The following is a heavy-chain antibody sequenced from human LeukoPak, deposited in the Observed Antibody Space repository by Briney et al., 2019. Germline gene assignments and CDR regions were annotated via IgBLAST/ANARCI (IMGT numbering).Heavy chain of an antibody. Sequence: ASVKVSCKASGYTFTSYYMHWVRQAPGQGHEWMGIINPSDGSTSYAQKFQGRVTMTRDTSTSTVYMELSSLRSEDTAVYYCARDVDVDTSAFDIWGQGTMVTVSS. CDR1: GYTFTSYY. CDR2: INPSDGST. CDR3: ARDVDVDTSAFDI. D-gene: IGHD5-18*01. J-gene: IGHJ3*02. V-gene: IGHV1-46*01.